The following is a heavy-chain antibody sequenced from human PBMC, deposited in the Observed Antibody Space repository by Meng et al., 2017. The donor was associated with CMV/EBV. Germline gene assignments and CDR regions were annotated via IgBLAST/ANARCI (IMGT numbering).Heavy chain of an antibody. J-gene: IGHJ6*02. D-gene: IGHD2-2*02. CDR1: GGSFSGYY. Sequence: GSLRLSCAVYGGSFSGYYWSWIRQPPGKGLEWIGEINHSGSTNYTPSLKSRVTISVDTSKNQFSLKLSSVTAADTAVYYCARSRYCSSTSCYRGNYYYYGMDVWGQGTTVTVSS. V-gene: IGHV4-34*01. CDR2: INHSGST. CDR3: ARSRYCSSTSCYRGNYYYYGMDV.